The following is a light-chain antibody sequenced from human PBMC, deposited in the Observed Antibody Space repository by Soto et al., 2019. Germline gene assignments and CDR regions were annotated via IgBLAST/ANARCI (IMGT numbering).Light chain of an antibody. V-gene: IGKV1-9*01. CDR3: LQLHGYPLT. CDR2: AAS. CDR1: QVINTG. J-gene: IGKJ4*01. Sequence: DIQLTQSPSFLSASVGDRVTITCRASQVINTGLAWYQQKPGRAPKLLINAASILQSGVPPRFSGSGSGTQFTLTISSLQPEDFATYYCLQLHGYPLTFGGGTKVDIK.